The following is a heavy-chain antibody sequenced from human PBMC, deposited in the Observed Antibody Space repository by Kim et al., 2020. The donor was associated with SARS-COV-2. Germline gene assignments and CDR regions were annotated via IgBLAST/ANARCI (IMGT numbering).Heavy chain of an antibody. CDR3: ARAKAAALLDY. CDR1: GFTFSIYA. Sequence: GGSLRLSCAASGFTFSIYAMHWVRQAPGKGLEWVAVISYDGSNKYYADSVKGRFTISRDNSKNTLYLQMNSLRAEDTAVYYCARAKAAALLDYWGQGTLVTVSS. D-gene: IGHD6-13*01. CDR2: ISYDGSNK. J-gene: IGHJ4*02. V-gene: IGHV3-30-3*01.